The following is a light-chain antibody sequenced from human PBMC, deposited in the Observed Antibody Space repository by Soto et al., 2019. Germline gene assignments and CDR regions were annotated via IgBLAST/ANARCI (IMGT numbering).Light chain of an antibody. CDR3: SSYAGSNNLV. V-gene: IGLV2-8*01. J-gene: IGLJ2*01. CDR2: DVS. Sequence: QSALTQPPSASGSAGRSVTISCTGASSDVGGYNYVSWYQQHPGKAPKLMIYDVSKRPSGVPDRFSGSKSGNTASLTVSGLQAEDAADYYCSSYAGSNNLVFGGGTKLTV. CDR1: SSDVGGYNY.